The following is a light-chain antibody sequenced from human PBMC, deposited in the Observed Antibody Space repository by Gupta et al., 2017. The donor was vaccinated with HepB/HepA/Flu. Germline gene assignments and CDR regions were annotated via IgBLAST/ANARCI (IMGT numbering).Light chain of an antibody. CDR2: DVS. J-gene: IGLJ2*01. CDR3: SSYTRSSTLVV. CDR1: GSDVGGYNY. Sequence: YALTQPASVSVSPGQTIIITCTGTGSDVGGYNYVSWYQQHPGKAPKLMIYDVSNRPSGVSDRFSGSNSGNTASLTISRLQAEDEADYYCSSYTRSSTLVVFGGGTKLTVL. V-gene: IGLV2-14*01.